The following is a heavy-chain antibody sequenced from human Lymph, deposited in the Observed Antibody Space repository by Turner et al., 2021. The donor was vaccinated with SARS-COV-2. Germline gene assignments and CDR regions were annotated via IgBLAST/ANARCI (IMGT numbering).Heavy chain of an antibody. Sequence: VQLVQSGAEVKKPGSSVKVSCTASGGTFSSYAITWVRQAPGQGLEWMGGIIPILAKANYAQKFQGRVTITADKSTSTAYMGLSSLRSEETAVYYCARDSPYCRSTSCYDPWGQGTLVTVSS. CDR2: IIPILAKA. CDR1: GGTFSSYA. J-gene: IGHJ5*02. CDR3: ARDSPYCRSTSCYDP. D-gene: IGHD2-2*01. V-gene: IGHV1-69*10.